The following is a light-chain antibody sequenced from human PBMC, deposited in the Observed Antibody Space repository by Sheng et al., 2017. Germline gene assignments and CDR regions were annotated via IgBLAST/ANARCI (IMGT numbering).Light chain of an antibody. CDR2: GAS. V-gene: IGKV1-39*01. CDR3: QETYSHTLT. Sequence: IQMTQSPSSLSASVGDRVTITCRASQVIRNDVSWYQQKPGKAPHLLIYGASTLQTGVSSRFSGSGSGTDFILTISSLQHEDFASYYCQETYSHTLTFGGGTKVEIK. J-gene: IGKJ4*01. CDR1: QVIRND.